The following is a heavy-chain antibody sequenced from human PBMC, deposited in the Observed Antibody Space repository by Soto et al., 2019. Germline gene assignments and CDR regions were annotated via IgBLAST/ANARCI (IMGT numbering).Heavy chain of an antibody. D-gene: IGHD2-15*01. CDR1: GGSISRGAYF. CDR2: ISYTGAT. J-gene: IGHJ4*02. Sequence: QVHLQESGPGQVRPSQTLSLSCSVSGGSISRGAYFWTWIRQFPGKGLEWIAYISYTGATYYNPSLKSRVTILADTSKNQFSLKLNSVTSADTAVYYCARGGPVSVSPAWQLLGYFDYWGQGTLLTVSS. CDR3: ARGGPVSVSPAWQLLGYFDY. V-gene: IGHV4-31*03.